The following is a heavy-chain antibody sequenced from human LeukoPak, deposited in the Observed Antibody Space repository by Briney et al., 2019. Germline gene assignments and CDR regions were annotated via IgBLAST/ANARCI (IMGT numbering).Heavy chain of an antibody. CDR1: GGTFSSYA. CDR3: ARGPSGGPRGD. Sequence: SVKVSCKASGGTFSSYAISWVRQTPGQGLEWMGGIIPIFGTANYAQKFQGRVMITADESTSTAYMELSSLRSEDTAVYYCARGPSGGPRGDWGQGTLVTVSS. D-gene: IGHD2-15*01. V-gene: IGHV1-69*01. J-gene: IGHJ4*02. CDR2: IIPIFGTA.